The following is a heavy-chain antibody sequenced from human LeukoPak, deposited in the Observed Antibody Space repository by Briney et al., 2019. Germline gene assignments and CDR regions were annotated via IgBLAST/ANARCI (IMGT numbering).Heavy chain of an antibody. CDR1: GFTFSSYG. D-gene: IGHD2-2*01. CDR2: ISYDGSNK. V-gene: IGHV3-30*03. J-gene: IGHJ6*02. CDR3: ARGYCSNTSCNYYYAMDV. Sequence: GGSLRLSCAASGFTFSSYGMHWVRQAPGKGLEWVAVISYDGSNKYYADSVKGRFTISRDNGKNTLYLQMNSLRAEDTAVYYCARGYCSNTSCNYYYAMDVWGQGTTVTVSS.